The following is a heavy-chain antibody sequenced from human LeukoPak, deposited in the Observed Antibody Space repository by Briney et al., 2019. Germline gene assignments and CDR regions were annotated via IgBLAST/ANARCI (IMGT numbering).Heavy chain of an antibody. Sequence: PGGSLRLSCAASGFTFSIYGMSWVRQAPGKGLEWGSGIRGRGGYTYYADSVKGRFTISRDNSRNTLYLQMNSLRAQNTAVYDCAKDHQFTYYYDSSGYRNWFDPWGQGTLVTVSS. CDR2: IRGRGGYT. CDR3: AKDHQFTYYYDSSGYRNWFDP. D-gene: IGHD3-22*01. V-gene: IGHV3-23*01. J-gene: IGHJ5*02. CDR1: GFTFSIYG.